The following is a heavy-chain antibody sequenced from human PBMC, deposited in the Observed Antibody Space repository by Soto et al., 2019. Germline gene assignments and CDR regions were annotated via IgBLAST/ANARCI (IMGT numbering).Heavy chain of an antibody. CDR2: ISAYNGNT. D-gene: IGHD1-26*01. CDR3: ESVSIVGATVGYSFDY. V-gene: IGHV1-18*01. Sequence: QVQLVQSGAEVKKPGASVKVSCKASGYTFTSYGISWVRQAPGQGLEWMGWISAYNGNTNYAQKLQGRVTMTTDTSTSTAYMERRSLRSDDTAVYYCESVSIVGATVGYSFDYWGQGTLVTVSS. J-gene: IGHJ4*02. CDR1: GYTFTSYG.